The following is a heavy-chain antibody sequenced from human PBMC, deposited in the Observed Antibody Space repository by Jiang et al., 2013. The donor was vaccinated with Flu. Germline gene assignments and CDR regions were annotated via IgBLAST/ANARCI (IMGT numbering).Heavy chain of an antibody. CDR1: VAPSVVTT. V-gene: IGHV4-59*08. J-gene: IGHJ5*02. Sequence: LVKPSETLSLTCTVSVAPSVVTTGAGSGSPRKGLEWIGYIYYSGSTNYNPSLKSRVTISVDTSKNQFSLKLSSVTAADTAVYYCARHRYGSGSYYQNWFDPWGQGTLVTVSS. CDR3: ARHRYGSGSYYQNWFDP. CDR2: IYYSGST. D-gene: IGHD3-10*01.